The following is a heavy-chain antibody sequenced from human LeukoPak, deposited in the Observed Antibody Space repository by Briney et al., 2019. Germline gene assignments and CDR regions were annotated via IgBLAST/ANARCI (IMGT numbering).Heavy chain of an antibody. CDR3: AKDRRQWLTHDFDY. V-gene: IGHV3-15*01. CDR1: GFTFSNAW. J-gene: IGHJ4*02. Sequence: GGSLRLSCAASGFTFSNAWMSWVRQAPGKGLEWVGRIKSKTDGGTTDYAAPVKGRFTISRDNSKNTLYLQMNSLRAEDTAVYYCAKDRRQWLTHDFDYWGQGTLVTVSS. D-gene: IGHD6-19*01. CDR2: IKSKTDGGTT.